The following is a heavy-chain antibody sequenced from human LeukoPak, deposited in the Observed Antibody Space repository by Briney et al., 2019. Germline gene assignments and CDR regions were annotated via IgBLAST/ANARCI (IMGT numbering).Heavy chain of an antibody. CDR2: ISYSGST. V-gene: IGHV4-59*01. CDR1: DGSLSNYY. J-gene: IGHJ4*02. D-gene: IGHD2-8*02. Sequence: NSSETLSLTCTVSDGSLSNYYWSWIRQPPGKGLEWIGYISYSGSTHYIPSLKSRVTMSVDTSKNQFSLKLTAVTAADTAIYYCARDRTGGPDIWGQGTLVTVSS. CDR3: ARDRTGGPDI.